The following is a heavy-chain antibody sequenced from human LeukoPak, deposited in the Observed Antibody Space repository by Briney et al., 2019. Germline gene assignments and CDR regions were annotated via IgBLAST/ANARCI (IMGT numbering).Heavy chain of an antibody. CDR1: GFTFSNYW. V-gene: IGHV3-7*01. CDR3: ARKRGSGCFDY. Sequence: GGSLRLSCAASGFTFSNYWMSWVRQAPGKGLEWVANIKQDGSEKYYVDSVKGRFTISRDNAKNSLYLQMNSLRAEDTAVYYCARKRGSGCFDYWGQGTLVTVAS. CDR2: IKQDGSEK. D-gene: IGHD6-19*01. J-gene: IGHJ4*02.